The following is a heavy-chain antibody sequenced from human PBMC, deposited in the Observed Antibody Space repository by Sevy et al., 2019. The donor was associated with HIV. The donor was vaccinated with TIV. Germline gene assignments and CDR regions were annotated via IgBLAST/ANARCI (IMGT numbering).Heavy chain of an antibody. CDR2: IYPGDSDT. CDR3: ARRITIFGVVIKEDAFDI. CDR1: GYSFTSYW. V-gene: IGHV5-51*01. J-gene: IGHJ3*02. D-gene: IGHD3-3*01. Sequence: GESLKISCKGSGYSFTSYWIGWVRQMPGKGLEWMGIIYPGDSDTRYSPSFQGQVTISADKSISTAYLQWSSLKASDTAMCYCARRITIFGVVIKEDAFDIWGQGTMVTVSS.